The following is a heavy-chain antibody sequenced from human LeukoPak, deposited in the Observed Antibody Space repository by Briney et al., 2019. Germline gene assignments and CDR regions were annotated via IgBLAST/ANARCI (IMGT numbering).Heavy chain of an antibody. CDR3: ARGRRTDY. Sequence: PSETLSLTCAVYGGSFSGYYWSWIRQPPGKGLEWIGEINHSGSTNYNPSLESRVTISVDTSKNQFSLKLSSVTAADTAVYYCARGRRTDYWGQGTLVTVSS. CDR2: INHSGST. CDR1: GGSFSGYY. V-gene: IGHV4-34*01. D-gene: IGHD1-1*01. J-gene: IGHJ4*02.